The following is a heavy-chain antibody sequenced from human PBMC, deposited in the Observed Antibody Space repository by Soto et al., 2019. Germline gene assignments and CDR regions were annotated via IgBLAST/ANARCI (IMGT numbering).Heavy chain of an antibody. Sequence: PGGSLILSCAASGFTFSSYSMSWVRQAPGKGLEWVSAISGSGGSTYYADSVKGRFTISRDNSKNTLYLQMNSLRAEDMAVYYCAKEFHDSSGYPKYYYYYGMDVWGQGTTVT. J-gene: IGHJ6*02. CDR2: ISGSGGST. CDR1: GFTFSSYS. D-gene: IGHD3-22*01. V-gene: IGHV3-23*01. CDR3: AKEFHDSSGYPKYYYYYGMDV.